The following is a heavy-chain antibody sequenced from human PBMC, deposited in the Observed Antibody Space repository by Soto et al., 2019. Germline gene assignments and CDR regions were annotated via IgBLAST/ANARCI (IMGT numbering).Heavy chain of an antibody. CDR1: GFTFSSYG. D-gene: IGHD6-13*01. J-gene: IGHJ4*02. Sequence: PGGSLRLSCAASGFTFSSYGMHWVRQAPGKGLEWVAVIWYDGSNKYYADSVKGRFTISRDNSKNTLYLQMNSLRAEDTAVYYCARVSSSSPSKYYFDYWGQGTLVTVSS. CDR2: IWYDGSNK. CDR3: ARVSSSSPSKYYFDY. V-gene: IGHV3-33*01.